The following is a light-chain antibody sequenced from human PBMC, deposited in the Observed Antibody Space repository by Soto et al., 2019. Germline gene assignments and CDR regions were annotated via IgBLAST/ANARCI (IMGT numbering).Light chain of an antibody. CDR2: KAS. J-gene: IGKJ2*03. CDR3: QQYNSYPYS. Sequence: IQMTQSPSTLSASVGDRVSITCRASQTIFSWLAWYQQKPGKAPKLVIYKASSLESGVPSRYSGSGSGTGFTLTISGLQHDDFATYYCQQYNSYPYSFGQGTKLEIK. V-gene: IGKV1-5*03. CDR1: QTIFSW.